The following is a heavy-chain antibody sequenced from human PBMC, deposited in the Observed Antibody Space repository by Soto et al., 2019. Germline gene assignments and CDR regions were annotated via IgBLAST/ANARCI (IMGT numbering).Heavy chain of an antibody. Sequence: QITLKESGPTLVKPTQTLTLTCTFSGFSLSTSGVGVGWIRQPPGKALEWLALIYWDDDKRYSPSLKSRLTITKDTSKNQVVLTMTNMDPVDTATYYCAHRLYGHDYGDYLFDYWGQGTLVTVSS. D-gene: IGHD4-17*01. CDR3: AHRLYGHDYGDYLFDY. CDR2: IYWDDDK. J-gene: IGHJ4*02. V-gene: IGHV2-5*02. CDR1: GFSLSTSGVG.